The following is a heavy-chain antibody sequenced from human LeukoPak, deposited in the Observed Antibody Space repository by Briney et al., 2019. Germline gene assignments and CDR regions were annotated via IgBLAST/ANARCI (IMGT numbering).Heavy chain of an antibody. V-gene: IGHV1-2*02. Sequence: ASVKVSCKASGYTFTGYYMHWVRQPPAQGHEWLGWINPISGGTNYAKKFQGRVTLTRETSISTAYMELSSLRSDATAVYYCARDSGYNWNYDFNYWGQGTLVTVS. CDR1: GYTFTGYY. J-gene: IGHJ4*02. CDR2: INPISGGT. D-gene: IGHD1-7*01. CDR3: ARDSGYNWNYDFNY.